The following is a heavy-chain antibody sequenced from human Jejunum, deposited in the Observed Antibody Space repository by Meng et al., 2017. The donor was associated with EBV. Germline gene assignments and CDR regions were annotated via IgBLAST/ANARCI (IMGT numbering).Heavy chain of an antibody. CDR2: IHHSGST. CDR3: ARDRGVEDY. V-gene: IGHV4-4*02. Sequence: HGQREESGPGLGKPSGTLSLTCAVSGGSISTDNWWSWVRQPPGKGLEYIGEIHHSGSTKYNPSLKSRVTISVDKSNNHFSLKLSSVTAADTAVYYCARDRGVEDYWGQGTLVTVSS. CDR1: GGSISTDNW. J-gene: IGHJ4*02. D-gene: IGHD5-24*01.